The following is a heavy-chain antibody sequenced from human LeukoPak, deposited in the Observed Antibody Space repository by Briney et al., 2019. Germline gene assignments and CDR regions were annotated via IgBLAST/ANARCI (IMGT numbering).Heavy chain of an antibody. V-gene: IGHV3-7*01. D-gene: IGHD6-13*01. Sequence: AGGSLRLSCAASGFTLSSYWMSSVGQAPGKGLEGVANIKQDGSEKYYVDSVKGRFTTSRDNAKNSLYLQMNSLRAEDTAVYDCARIAAAYYYYFMVVWGEGTTVTVS. CDR2: IKQDGSEK. J-gene: IGHJ6*03. CDR1: GFTLSSYW. CDR3: ARIAAAYYYYFMVV.